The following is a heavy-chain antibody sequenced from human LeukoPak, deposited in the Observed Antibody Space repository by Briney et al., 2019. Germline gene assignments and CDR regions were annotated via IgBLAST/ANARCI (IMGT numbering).Heavy chain of an antibody. J-gene: IGHJ4*02. CDR2: IWYDGSNK. D-gene: IGHD6-19*01. CDR1: GFTFSSYG. V-gene: IGHV3-33*01. CDR3: ARDTTVAGTSDY. Sequence: PGGSLRLSCTASGFTFSSYGMHWVRQAPGKGLEWVAVIWYDGSNKYYADSVKGRFTISRDNAKNSLYLQMNSLRAEDTAVYYCARDTTVAGTSDYWGQGTLVTVSS.